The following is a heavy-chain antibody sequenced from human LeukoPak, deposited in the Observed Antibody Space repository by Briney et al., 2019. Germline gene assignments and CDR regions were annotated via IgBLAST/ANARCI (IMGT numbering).Heavy chain of an antibody. J-gene: IGHJ6*02. CDR1: GFTFSDYY. V-gene: IGHV3-11*01. CDR2: ISSSGSTI. D-gene: IGHD3-22*01. CDR3: ARTWGSGYYYGMDV. Sequence: GGSLRLSCAASGFTFSDYYMSWIRQAPGKGLEWVSYISSSGSTIYYADSVKGRFTISRDNAKNSLYLQMNSLRAEGTAVYYCARTWGSGYYYGMDVWGQGTTVTVSS.